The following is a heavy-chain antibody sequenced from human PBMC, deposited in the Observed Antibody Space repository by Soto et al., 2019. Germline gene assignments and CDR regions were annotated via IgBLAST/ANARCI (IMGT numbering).Heavy chain of an antibody. D-gene: IGHD3-22*01. CDR3: ARERDYYDSSGYSGGIY. Sequence: GASVKVSCKASGYTFTSYYMHWVRQAPGQGLEWMGIINPSGGSTSYAQKFQGRVTMTRDTSTSTVYMELSSLRSEDTAVYYCARERDYYDSSGYSGGIYWGQGTLVTVSS. CDR2: INPSGGST. CDR1: GYTFTSYY. V-gene: IGHV1-46*01. J-gene: IGHJ4*02.